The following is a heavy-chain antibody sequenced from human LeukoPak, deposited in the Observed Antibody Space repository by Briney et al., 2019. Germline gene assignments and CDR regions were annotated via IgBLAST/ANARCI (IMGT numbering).Heavy chain of an antibody. CDR1: GFTFSNYA. V-gene: IGHV3-33*01. CDR2: IWFDGIKK. CDR3: ARDLEDSSPFGAFDM. D-gene: IGHD3-22*01. J-gene: IGHJ3*02. Sequence: GRSLRLSCAASGFTFSNYAMHWVRQVPGKGLEWVAAIWFDGIKKYYADSVKGRLTISRDNSKNTLYLQMNSLRAEDTAVYYCARDLEDSSPFGAFDMWGQGTMVTVSS.